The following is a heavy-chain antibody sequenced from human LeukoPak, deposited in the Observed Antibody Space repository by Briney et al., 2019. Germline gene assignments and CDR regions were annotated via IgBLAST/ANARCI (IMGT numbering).Heavy chain of an antibody. CDR3: ARDMPKSGWFLGRDYFDY. Sequence: GGSLRLSCAASGFTFSSYEMNWVRQAPGKGLEWVAYISSSGTSKYYADFVKGRFTMSRDNAKNSLSLQRDSLRAKDSAMYYCARDMPKSGWFLGRDYFDYWGQGTLVTVSS. CDR2: ISSSGTSK. V-gene: IGHV3-48*03. D-gene: IGHD6-19*01. J-gene: IGHJ4*02. CDR1: GFTFSSYE.